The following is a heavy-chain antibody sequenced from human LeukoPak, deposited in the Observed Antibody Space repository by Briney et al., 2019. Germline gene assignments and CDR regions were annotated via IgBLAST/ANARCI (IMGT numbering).Heavy chain of an antibody. V-gene: IGHV5-51*01. Sequence: GESLKTSCKGSGYSFTSYWIGWVRQMPGKGLEWMGIIYPGDSDTRYSPSFQGQVTISADKSISTAYLQWSSLKASDTAMYYCARRTVDTAMDLYCFDYWGQGTLVTVSS. CDR2: IYPGDSDT. J-gene: IGHJ4*02. D-gene: IGHD5-18*01. CDR3: ARRTVDTAMDLYCFDY. CDR1: GYSFTSYW.